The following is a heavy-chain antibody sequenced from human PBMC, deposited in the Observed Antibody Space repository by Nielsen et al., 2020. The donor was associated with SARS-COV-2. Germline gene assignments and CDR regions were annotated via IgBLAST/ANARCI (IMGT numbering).Heavy chain of an antibody. Sequence: SETLSLTCTVSGGSISSYYWSWIRQPPGKGLEWIGYIYYSGSTNYNPSLKSRVTISVDTSKNQFSLKLSSVTAADTAVYYCARGHICSSTSCYKNWFDPWGQGTLVTVSS. CDR3: ARGHICSSTSCYKNWFDP. D-gene: IGHD2-2*02. V-gene: IGHV4-59*12. J-gene: IGHJ5*02. CDR2: IYYSGST. CDR1: GGSISSYY.